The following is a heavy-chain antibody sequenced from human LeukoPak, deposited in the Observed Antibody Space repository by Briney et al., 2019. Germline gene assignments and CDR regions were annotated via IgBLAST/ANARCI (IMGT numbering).Heavy chain of an antibody. D-gene: IGHD6-19*01. CDR1: GGSISSSSCF. CDR3: AGRIAVADY. J-gene: IGHJ4*02. V-gene: IGHV4-39*01. CDR2: IYYSGST. Sequence: SETLSLTCTVSGGSISSSSCFWAWIRQPPGKGLEWIGSIYYSGSTYYNPSLKSRVTISVDTSKNQFSLKLSSVTAADTAVYYCAGRIAVADYWGQGTLVTVSS.